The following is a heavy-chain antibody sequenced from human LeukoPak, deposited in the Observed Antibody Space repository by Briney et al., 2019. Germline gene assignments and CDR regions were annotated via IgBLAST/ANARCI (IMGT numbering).Heavy chain of an antibody. Sequence: PSETLSLTCTVSGGSIDSYYWSWIRQPPGKGLEWIGYIYYTGGTEYHPSLKSRVTISLDTSKNQFSLKLTSVIAADTAVYYCARVYQSAEYYFDYWGQGNLVSVSS. D-gene: IGHD2-2*01. CDR1: GGSIDSYY. CDR2: IYYTGGT. V-gene: IGHV4-59*01. CDR3: ARVYQSAEYYFDY. J-gene: IGHJ4*02.